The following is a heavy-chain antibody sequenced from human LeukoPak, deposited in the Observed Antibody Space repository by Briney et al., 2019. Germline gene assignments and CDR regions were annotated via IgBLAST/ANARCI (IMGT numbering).Heavy chain of an antibody. V-gene: IGHV7-4-1*02. CDR1: GYTFTSYG. D-gene: IGHD6-19*01. CDR3: AGIAVAGSFDGDAFDI. J-gene: IGHJ3*02. CDR2: INTNTGNP. Sequence: ASVKVSCKASGYTFTSYGISWVRQAPGQGLEWMGWINTNTGNPTYAQGFTGRFVFSLDTSVSTAYLQISSLKAEDTAVYYCAGIAVAGSFDGDAFDIWGQGTMVTVSS.